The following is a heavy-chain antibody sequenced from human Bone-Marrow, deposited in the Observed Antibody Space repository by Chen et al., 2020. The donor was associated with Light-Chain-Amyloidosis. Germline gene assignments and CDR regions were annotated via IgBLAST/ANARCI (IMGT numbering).Heavy chain of an antibody. V-gene: IGHV4-38-2*01. Sequence: QVLLQQSGPGLVKPSETLSLICAVSGNSISRGYFWGWIRQPPGKGLEWIGVLDFYHGGSPYYSPSLKSRVTITADTAKNQFSLNLTTVTAAETATYYGARGAVGGTTGVWGQGTLVTVSS. CDR2: FYHGGSP. D-gene: IGHD1-26*01. CDR3: ARGAVGGTTGV. CDR1: GNSISRGYF. J-gene: IGHJ4*02.